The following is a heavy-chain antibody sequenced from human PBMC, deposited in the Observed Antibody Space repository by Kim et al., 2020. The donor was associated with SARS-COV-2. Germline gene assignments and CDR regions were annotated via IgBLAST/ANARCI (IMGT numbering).Heavy chain of an antibody. D-gene: IGHD3-10*01. CDR3: AKSKGTRLYDYSMDV. Sequence: GGSLRLSCAASGFTFSSFAMSWVRQAPGKGLEWVSTIGGGGTSTYYADSVKGRFTISRDNSKGTLSLQVNSLRAEDTATYYCAKSKGTRLYDYSMDVGGKGTTVTVSS. CDR2: IGGGGTST. J-gene: IGHJ6*03. V-gene: IGHV3-23*01. CDR1: GFTFSSFA.